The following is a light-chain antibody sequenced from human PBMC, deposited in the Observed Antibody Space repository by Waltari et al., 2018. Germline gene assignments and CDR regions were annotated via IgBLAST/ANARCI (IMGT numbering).Light chain of an antibody. Sequence: DIVMTQSPATLSVFPGEGITLSCRASQSVNRNLAWYQQKPGQAPKFLISGASNRATGSPARFSGSGSGTEFTLTISSLQSEDFAVYYCQQYNNWPKTFGQGTKVELK. CDR3: QQYNNWPKT. J-gene: IGKJ1*01. V-gene: IGKV3-15*01. CDR1: QSVNRN. CDR2: GAS.